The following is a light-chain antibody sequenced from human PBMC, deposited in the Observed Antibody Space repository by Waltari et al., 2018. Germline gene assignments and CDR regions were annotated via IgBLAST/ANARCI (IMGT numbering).Light chain of an antibody. CDR3: QTWGAGFQI. CDR2: LNSDGSH. Sequence: QLVMTQSHSASASLGDSVKLTCNLSSGHSRYSSYYIAWHHQQPWKGPRFLMKLNSDGSHKRGDGIPDRFSGSSSGAERYLTISSLQSADEADYYCQTWGAGFQIFGGGTKLAVL. CDR1: SGHSRYSSYY. V-gene: IGLV4-69*01. J-gene: IGLJ2*01.